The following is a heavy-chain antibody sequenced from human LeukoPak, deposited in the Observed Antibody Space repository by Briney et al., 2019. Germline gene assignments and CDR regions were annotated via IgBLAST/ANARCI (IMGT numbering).Heavy chain of an antibody. D-gene: IGHD3-10*01. CDR1: GFTFSSYE. CDR2: ISSNVRPI. Sequence: GGSLRLSCAASGFTFSSYEMNWVRQAPGKGLEWVSYISSNVRPIFYADSVKGRFTISRDNAKNSLSLLMNSLRAEDTAVYYCARDGGSGILDWGQGTLVTVSS. J-gene: IGHJ4*02. V-gene: IGHV3-48*03. CDR3: ARDGGSGILD.